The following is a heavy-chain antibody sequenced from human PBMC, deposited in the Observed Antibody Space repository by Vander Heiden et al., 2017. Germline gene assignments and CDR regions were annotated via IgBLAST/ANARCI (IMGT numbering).Heavy chain of an antibody. Sequence: QVQLVESGGGVVQPGRSLRLSWAASGFTFSSYGMHWVRQAPGKGLEWVAVIWYDGSNKYYADSVKGRFTISRDNSKNTLYLQMNSLRAEDTAVYYCARDRADGWLHKPEYYFDYWGQGTLVTVSS. J-gene: IGHJ4*02. V-gene: IGHV3-33*01. CDR3: ARDRADGWLHKPEYYFDY. CDR2: IWYDGSNK. CDR1: GFTFSSYG. D-gene: IGHD5-12*01.